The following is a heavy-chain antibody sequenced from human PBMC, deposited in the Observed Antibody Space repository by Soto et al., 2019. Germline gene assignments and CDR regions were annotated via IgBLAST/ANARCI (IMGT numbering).Heavy chain of an antibody. V-gene: IGHV4-31*03. D-gene: IGHD3-22*01. Sequence: SETLSLTCTVSGGSISASSYYWSWIRQHPGKGLEWIGYIYYSGSTYYNPSLKSRVTISVDTSKNQFSLKLSSVTAADTAVFYCARGSYYDSSVYYGPWGQGTLVTVSS. CDR1: GGSISASSYY. CDR3: ARGSYYDSSVYYGP. CDR2: IYYSGST. J-gene: IGHJ5*02.